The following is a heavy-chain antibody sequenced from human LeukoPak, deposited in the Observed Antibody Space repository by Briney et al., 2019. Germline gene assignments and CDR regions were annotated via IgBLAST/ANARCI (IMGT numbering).Heavy chain of an antibody. Sequence: SETLSLTCSVSGGSVSSVVYSWNWIRQPPGKGLEWIGYIYYSGSTSYNPSLKSRVTISVDTSKNQFSLKLSSVTAADTAVYYCARSSGYSSSGGLNWFDTWGQGTLVTVSS. CDR3: ARSSGYSSSGGLNWFDT. CDR1: GGSVSSVVYS. V-gene: IGHV4-61*08. J-gene: IGHJ5*02. CDR2: IYYSGST. D-gene: IGHD6-13*01.